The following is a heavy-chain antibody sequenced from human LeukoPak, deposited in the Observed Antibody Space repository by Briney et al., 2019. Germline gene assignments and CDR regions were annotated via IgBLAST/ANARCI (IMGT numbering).Heavy chain of an antibody. J-gene: IGHJ4*02. CDR2: ISRSSSTI. CDR1: GFDFSRYS. Sequence: PGGSLRLSCVPSGFDFSRYSMNCVRQAPGKGLEWVSYISRSSSTIYYAESVKGRFNISRDNAKNSLYLQVTSLSADDTAVYYCATSSLAFTFDYWGQGTLVTVSS. D-gene: IGHD6-13*01. CDR3: ATSSLAFTFDY. V-gene: IGHV3-48*01.